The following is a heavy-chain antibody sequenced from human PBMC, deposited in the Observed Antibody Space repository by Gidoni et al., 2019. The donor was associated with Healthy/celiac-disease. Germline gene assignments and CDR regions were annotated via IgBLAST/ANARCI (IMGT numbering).Heavy chain of an antibody. J-gene: IGHJ4*02. V-gene: IGHV3-48*02. Sequence: EVQLVASGGGLVQPGGSVRLSCAASGLTISSYSMNWVRQAPGKGLEWFAYMRSSSSTKYYADSGKGRFTNSKDNAKNSLYLQMNSLRDEDTAVYYCARAPSYGEGDYWGQGTLVTVSS. CDR2: MRSSSSTK. CDR3: ARAPSYGEGDY. CDR1: GLTISSYS. D-gene: IGHD4-17*01.